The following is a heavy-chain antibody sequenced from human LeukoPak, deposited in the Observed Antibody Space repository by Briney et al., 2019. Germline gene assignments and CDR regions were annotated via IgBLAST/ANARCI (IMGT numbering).Heavy chain of an antibody. V-gene: IGHV3-74*01. J-gene: IGHJ4*02. Sequence: GGSLRLSCAASGFTFSDYWLHWVRQAPGKGLVWVSRIDTDGSSATYADSVKGRFTISRDNAKNTVYLQMNSLRVEDTGVYSCASALTTVTPHFHYWGQGTLVTVSS. CDR1: GFTFSDYW. D-gene: IGHD4-17*01. CDR3: ASALTTVTPHFHY. CDR2: IDTDGSSA.